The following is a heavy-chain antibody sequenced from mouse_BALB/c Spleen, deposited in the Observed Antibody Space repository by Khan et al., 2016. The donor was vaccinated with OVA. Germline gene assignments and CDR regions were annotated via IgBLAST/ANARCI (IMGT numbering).Heavy chain of an antibody. CDR3: PTSPDSDWFFDF. Sequence: QVQLKQSGAELVKPGASVKMSCKASGYSFTSYGINWVQQRPGKGLEWVGDIYTARDISYYNEKFKNKATLTLDKSYSKANMQLSSLTSEDSAFYSCPTSPDSDWFFDFWGPGTMVTVSS. CDR1: GYSFTSYG. V-gene: IGHV1-55*01. D-gene: IGHD2-13*01. J-gene: IGHJ1*01. CDR2: IYTARDIS.